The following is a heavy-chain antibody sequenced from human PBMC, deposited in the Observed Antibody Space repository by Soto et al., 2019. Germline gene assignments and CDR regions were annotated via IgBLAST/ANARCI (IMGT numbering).Heavy chain of an antibody. CDR3: ARGANWRISWYFDL. CDR2: INHSGST. CDR1: TESFSGFY. V-gene: IGHV4-34*01. D-gene: IGHD1-1*01. J-gene: IGHJ2*01. Sequence: QVQLQQWGAGLLKPSETLPLTCAVYTESFSGFYWSWIRQPPGKGLEWIGEINHSGSTNYNPSLKSRVIISVDTSRNQFSLNLNSVTAADTAVYYCARGANWRISWYFDLWGRGTLVTVSS.